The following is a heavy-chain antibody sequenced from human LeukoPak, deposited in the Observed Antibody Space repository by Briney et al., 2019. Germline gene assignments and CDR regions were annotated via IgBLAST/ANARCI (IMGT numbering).Heavy chain of an antibody. CDR3: ARASSRYFDWLAFDI. V-gene: IGHV3-21*01. Sequence: NPGGSLRLSCEASGFSFSTYEMNWVRQAPGKGLEWVSSITTSSSYIYYADSVEGRFTISRDNAKNSLYLQMNSLRVEDTAVYYCARASSRYFDWLAFDIWGQGTMVTVSS. CDR2: ITTSSSYI. D-gene: IGHD3-9*01. J-gene: IGHJ3*02. CDR1: GFSFSTYE.